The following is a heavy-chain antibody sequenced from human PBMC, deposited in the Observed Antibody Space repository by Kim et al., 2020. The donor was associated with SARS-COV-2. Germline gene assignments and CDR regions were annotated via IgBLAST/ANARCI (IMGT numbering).Heavy chain of an antibody. J-gene: IGHJ5*02. Sequence: GGSLRLSCAASGFTFSSYEMNWVRQAPGKGLEWISYISSRGMTISYADSVKGRFTISRDNAKNSLYLQMNSLRVEDMGVYYCATDXPAHLRFDPWGQGTLVTVSS. V-gene: IGHV3-48*03. CDR1: GFTFSSYE. CDR2: ISSRGMTI. CDR3: ATDXPAHLRFDP.